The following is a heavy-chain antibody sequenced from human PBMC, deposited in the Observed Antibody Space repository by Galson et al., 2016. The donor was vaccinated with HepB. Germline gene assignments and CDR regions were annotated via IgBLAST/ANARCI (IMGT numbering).Heavy chain of an antibody. Sequence: SVKVSCKASEGTFNTYAISWVRQAPGQGLEWMGGIIPIFDTTNYAQKFQDRVTITADESAGTAYMELSSLRSEDTAVYYCARADHLGYDSIPFDIWGQGTLVTGSS. D-gene: IGHD3-22*01. V-gene: IGHV1-69*13. CDR2: IIPIFDTT. J-gene: IGHJ3*02. CDR1: EGTFNTYA. CDR3: ARADHLGYDSIPFDI.